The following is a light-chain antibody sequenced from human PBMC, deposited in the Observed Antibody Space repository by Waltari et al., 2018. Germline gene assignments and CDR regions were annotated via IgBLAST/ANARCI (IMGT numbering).Light chain of an antibody. Sequence: QSALAQPASVSASPGESITISCTGTSSDIGIFSYVSSYQQHPGKAPKLLMYEVTNRPPGISNRFSGSKSGHTASLTISGLRAEDEADYYCSSYTSSSTYVFGTGTRVTVL. V-gene: IGLV2-14*01. CDR2: EVT. J-gene: IGLJ1*01. CDR3: SSYTSSSTYV. CDR1: SSDIGIFSY.